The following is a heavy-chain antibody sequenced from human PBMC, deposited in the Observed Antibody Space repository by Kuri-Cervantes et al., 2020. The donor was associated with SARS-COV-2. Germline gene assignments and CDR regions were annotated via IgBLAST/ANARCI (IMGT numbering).Heavy chain of an antibody. Sequence: GGSLRLSCAASGFTFSSYSMNWVRQAPGKGLEWVSYISSSSSTIYYADSVKGRFTISRDNAKNSLYLQMNSPRAEDTAVYYCARDGPAGGIAAAGTQPAEYFQHWGQGTLVTVSS. J-gene: IGHJ1*01. CDR2: ISSSSSTI. CDR1: GFTFSSYS. V-gene: IGHV3-48*01. CDR3: ARDGPAGGIAAAGTQPAEYFQH. D-gene: IGHD6-13*01.